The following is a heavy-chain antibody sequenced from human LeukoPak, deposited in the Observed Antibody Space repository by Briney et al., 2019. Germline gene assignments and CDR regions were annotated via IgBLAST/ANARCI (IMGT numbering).Heavy chain of an antibody. CDR1: GFTVSSNY. CDR3: ARYDGGSGPFDY. D-gene: IGHD3-10*01. CDR2: LYSGGNT. J-gene: IGHJ4*02. V-gene: IGHV3-53*01. Sequence: SGGSLRLSCAVSGFTVSSNYMSWVRQAPGKGLEWVSVLYSGGNTYYADSVKGRFTISRDNSKNTLYLQMNSLRAEDTAVYYCARYDGGSGPFDYWGRGTLVTVSS.